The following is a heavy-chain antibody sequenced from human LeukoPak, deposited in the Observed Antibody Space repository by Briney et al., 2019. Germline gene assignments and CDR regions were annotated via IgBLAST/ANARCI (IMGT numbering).Heavy chain of an antibody. D-gene: IGHD2-2*01. Sequence: GGSLRLCCAASGFTFSSYGMSWVRQAPGKGLEWVSAVSGSGGSTYYADSVKGRFTISRDNSKNTLYLQMNSLRAEDTAVYYCANRIPDIVVVPAASRPSIDYWGQGTLVTVSS. CDR2: VSGSGGST. V-gene: IGHV3-23*01. J-gene: IGHJ4*02. CDR1: GFTFSSYG. CDR3: ANRIPDIVVVPAASRPSIDY.